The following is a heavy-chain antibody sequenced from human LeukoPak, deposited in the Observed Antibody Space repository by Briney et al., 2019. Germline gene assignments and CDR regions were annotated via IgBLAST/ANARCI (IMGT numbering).Heavy chain of an antibody. J-gene: IGHJ4*02. CDR1: GGSISSYY. D-gene: IGHD3-3*01. Sequence: SETLSLTCTVSGGSISSYYWSWIRQPPGKGLEWIGYIYYSGSTNYNPSLKSRVTISVDTSKNQFSLKLSSVTAADTAVYYCARHPYDFWSGYYPHFDYWGQGTLVTVSS. V-gene: IGHV4-59*01. CDR3: ARHPYDFWSGYYPHFDY. CDR2: IYYSGST.